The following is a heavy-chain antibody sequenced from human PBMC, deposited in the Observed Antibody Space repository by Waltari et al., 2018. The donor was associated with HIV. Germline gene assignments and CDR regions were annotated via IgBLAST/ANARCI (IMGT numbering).Heavy chain of an antibody. J-gene: IGHJ6*02. D-gene: IGHD3-16*01. CDR3: ARDLRLYVENYFYYGMDV. Sequence: EVQLVESGGGLVQPGGSLRLSCAASGFSFGRYSMNWVRQAPGKGLEWVSYISGTSSTIYYADSVKGRFTISRDNAKNSLYMQMNSLRDEDTAVYYCARDLRLYVENYFYYGMDVWGQGTTVTVSS. V-gene: IGHV3-48*02. CDR2: ISGTSSTI. CDR1: GFSFGRYS.